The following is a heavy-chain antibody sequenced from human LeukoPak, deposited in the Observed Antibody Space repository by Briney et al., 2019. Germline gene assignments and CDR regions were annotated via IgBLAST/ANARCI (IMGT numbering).Heavy chain of an antibody. Sequence: GRSLRLSCAASGFTFSSHGMHWVRQAPGKGLEWVAVISYDGSNKYYADSVKGRFTISRDNSKSTLYLQMNSLRAEDTAVYYCAKRERYYYGSGSGGMDVWGQGTTVTVSS. CDR1: GFTFSSHG. CDR3: AKRERYYYGSGSGGMDV. CDR2: ISYDGSNK. V-gene: IGHV3-30*18. J-gene: IGHJ6*02. D-gene: IGHD3-10*01.